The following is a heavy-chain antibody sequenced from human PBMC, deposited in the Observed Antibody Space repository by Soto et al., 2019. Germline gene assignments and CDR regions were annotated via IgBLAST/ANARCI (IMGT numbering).Heavy chain of an antibody. CDR3: ARDTDYSNFDY. J-gene: IGHJ4*02. D-gene: IGHD4-4*01. CDR1: GFTVSRNY. V-gene: IGHV3-66*01. Sequence: EVQLVESGGGLVQPGGSLRLSCAASGFTVSRNYMSWVRQAPGKGLEWVSVIYSGGSTYYADSVKGRFTISRDNSKNTLYLQMNSLRAEDTAVYYCARDTDYSNFDYWGEGTLVTVSS. CDR2: IYSGGST.